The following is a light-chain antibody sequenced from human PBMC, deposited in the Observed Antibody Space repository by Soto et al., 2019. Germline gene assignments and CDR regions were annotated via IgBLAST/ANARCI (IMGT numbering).Light chain of an antibody. J-gene: IGLJ3*02. V-gene: IGLV2-23*01. CDR3: CSYAGDSAWV. CDR1: SSDVGSYNF. Sequence: QSALTQPASVSGAPGQSITISCTGTSSDVGSYNFVSWYQQHPGKAPKLMIYEGSKRPSGGSNRFSGSKSGNTASLTISGLQAEDEADYYCCSYAGDSAWVFGGGTKLTVL. CDR2: EGS.